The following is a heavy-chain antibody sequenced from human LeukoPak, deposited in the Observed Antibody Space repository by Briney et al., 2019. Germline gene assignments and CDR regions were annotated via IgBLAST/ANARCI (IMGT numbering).Heavy chain of an antibody. J-gene: IGHJ3*02. CDR2: FDPEDGET. CDR1: GYTLTELS. D-gene: IGHD1-26*01. Sequence: ASVKVSCKVSGYTLTELSMHWVRQAPGKGLEWMGGFDPEDGETIYAQKFQGRVTMTEDTSTDTAYMELSSLRSEDTAVYYCATVPILGGSYYKNAFDIWGQGTMVTVSS. CDR3: ATVPILGGSYYKNAFDI. V-gene: IGHV1-24*01.